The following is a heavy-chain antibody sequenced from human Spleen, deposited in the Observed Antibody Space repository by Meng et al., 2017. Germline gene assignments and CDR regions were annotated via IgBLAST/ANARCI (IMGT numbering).Heavy chain of an antibody. D-gene: IGHD1-26*01. CDR2: IISSGSTI. Sequence: GESLKISCAASGFTFSDYYMSWIRQAPGKGLEWVSYIISSGSTIYYADSVKGRFTISRDKAKNSLYLQMNSLRAEDTAVYYCARDSGNYKCDYWGQGTLVTVSS. CDR1: GFTFSDYY. J-gene: IGHJ4*02. CDR3: ARDSGNYKCDY. V-gene: IGHV3-11*01.